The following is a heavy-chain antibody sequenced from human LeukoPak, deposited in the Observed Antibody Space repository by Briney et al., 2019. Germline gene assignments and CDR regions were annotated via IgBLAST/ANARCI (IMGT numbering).Heavy chain of an antibody. CDR2: IYTSGST. CDR1: GGSISSGSYY. V-gene: IGHV4-61*02. J-gene: IGHJ4*02. Sequence: SQTLSLTCTVSGGSISSGSYYWSWIRQPAGKGLEWIGRIYTSGSTNYNPSLKSRVTISVDTSKNQFSLKLSSVTAADTAVYYCARLVVAAARIIDYWGQGTLVTVSS. CDR3: ARLVVAAARIIDY. D-gene: IGHD6-13*01.